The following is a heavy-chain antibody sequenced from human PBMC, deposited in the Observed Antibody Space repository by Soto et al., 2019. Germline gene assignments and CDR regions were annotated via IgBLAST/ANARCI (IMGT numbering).Heavy chain of an antibody. V-gene: IGHV4-39*01. CDR2: IYYSGST. J-gene: IGHJ4*02. CDR1: GGSISSSSYY. D-gene: IGHD6-13*01. Sequence: QLQLQESGPGLVKPSETLSLTCTVSGGSISSSSYYWGWIRKPPGKGLEWIGRIYYSGSTYYYPTLKSQVTMSVDTAQNLCFQKPSSLTAADTALYYCARRGSSWGIDYWGQGTLVTVSS. CDR3: ARRGSSWGIDY.